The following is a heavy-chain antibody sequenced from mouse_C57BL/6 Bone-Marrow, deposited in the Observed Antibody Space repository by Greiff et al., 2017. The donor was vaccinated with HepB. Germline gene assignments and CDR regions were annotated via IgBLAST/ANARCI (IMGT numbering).Heavy chain of an antibody. V-gene: IGHV2-6-1*01. D-gene: IGHD1-1*01. CDR2: IWSDGST. CDR3: ARHGPYYYGSRYYAMDY. J-gene: IGHJ4*01. CDR1: GFSLTSYG. Sequence: QVQLQQSGPGLVAPSQSLSITCTVSGFSLTSYGVHWVRQPPGKGLEWLVVIWSDGSTTYNSALKSRLSISKDNSKSQVFLKMNSLQTDDTAMYYCARHGPYYYGSRYYAMDYWGQGTSVTVSS.